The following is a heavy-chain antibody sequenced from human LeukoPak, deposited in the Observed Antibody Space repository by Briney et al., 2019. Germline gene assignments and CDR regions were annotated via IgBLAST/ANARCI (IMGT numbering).Heavy chain of an antibody. V-gene: IGHV4-39*07. CDR2: VHYSGDT. D-gene: IGHD6-13*01. CDR1: GGSISSESFY. J-gene: IGHJ4*02. Sequence: SETLSLACSVSGGSISSESFYWGWIRQPPGKGLEWIATVHYSGDTYHNPSLKSRVTISVDTPKNQFSLNLISVTAADTAVYYCARAMGSSWFDYWGQGTLVTVSS. CDR3: ARAMGSSWFDY.